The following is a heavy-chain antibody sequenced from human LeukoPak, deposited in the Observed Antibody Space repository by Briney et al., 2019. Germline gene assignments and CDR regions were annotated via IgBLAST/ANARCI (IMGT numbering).Heavy chain of an antibody. V-gene: IGHV4-4*07. J-gene: IGHJ4*02. D-gene: IGHD4-17*01. CDR2: IYTSGST. Sequence: PSETLSLTYTVSGGSISIYYWSWIRQPAGKGLEWIGHIYTSGSTNYNPSLKSRVTMSIDTSKNQFSLTLSSVTAADTAVYYCARGPTTVTRAFDYWGQGSLVTVSS. CDR1: GGSISIYY. CDR3: ARGPTTVTRAFDY.